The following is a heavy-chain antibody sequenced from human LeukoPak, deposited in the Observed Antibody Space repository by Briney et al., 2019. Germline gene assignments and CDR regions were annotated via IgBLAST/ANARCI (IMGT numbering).Heavy chain of an antibody. V-gene: IGHV4-59*01. J-gene: IGHJ4*02. Sequence: PSETLSLTCTVSGDSITSYYWNWIRQTPGKGLEWIGYIYHSGSSNNNPSLKSRVTLSIDTSRNQFSLKLTSVTAADTAVYYCARGNAFDYWGQGTLVTVSS. CDR1: GDSITSYY. CDR2: IYHSGSS. CDR3: ARGNAFDY.